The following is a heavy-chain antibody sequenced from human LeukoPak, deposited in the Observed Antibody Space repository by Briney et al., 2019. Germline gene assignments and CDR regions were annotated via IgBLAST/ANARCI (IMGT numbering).Heavy chain of an antibody. D-gene: IGHD2-2*01. V-gene: IGHV1-2*02. CDR2: INPNSGGT. J-gene: IGHJ3*02. CDR1: GYTFTGYY. Sequence: GASVKVSCKASGYTFTGYYMHWVRQAPGQGLEWMGWINPNSGGTNYAQKFQGRVTMTTDTSTSTAYMELRSLRSDDTAVYYCARVSEGTHRPGAFDIWGQGTMVTVSS. CDR3: ARVSEGTHRPGAFDI.